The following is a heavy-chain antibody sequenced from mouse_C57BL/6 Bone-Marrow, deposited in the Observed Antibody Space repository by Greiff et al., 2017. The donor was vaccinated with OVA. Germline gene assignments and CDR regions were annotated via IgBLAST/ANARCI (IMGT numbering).Heavy chain of an antibody. CDR1: GFTFSSYA. Sequence: EVKVVESGEGLVKPGGSLKLSCAASGFTFSSYAMSWVRQTPEKRLEWVAYISSGGDYIYYADTVKGRFTISRDNARNTLYLQMSSLKSEDTAMYYCTRDPGLRRGYAMDYWGQGTSVTVSS. D-gene: IGHD2-4*01. CDR3: TRDPGLRRGYAMDY. V-gene: IGHV5-9-1*02. CDR2: ISSGGDYI. J-gene: IGHJ4*01.